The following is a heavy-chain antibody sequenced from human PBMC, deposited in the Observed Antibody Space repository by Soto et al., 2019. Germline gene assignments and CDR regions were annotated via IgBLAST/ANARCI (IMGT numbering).Heavy chain of an antibody. CDR3: ARDGGRHSGGMDY. CDR1: GGTFSSYS. CDR2: IIPIFGTA. D-gene: IGHD1-26*01. V-gene: IGHV1-69*01. Sequence: QVQLVQSGAEVKKPGSSVKVSCKASGGTFSSYSINWVRQAPGHGLEWMGEIIPIFGTANYEQRFQGRVTITADESTSTAYMELSSLRSEDTAVYYCARDGGRHSGGMDYWGQGTLVTVSS. J-gene: IGHJ4*02.